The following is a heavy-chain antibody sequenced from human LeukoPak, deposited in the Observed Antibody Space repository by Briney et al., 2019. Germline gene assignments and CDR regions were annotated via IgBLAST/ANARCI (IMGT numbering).Heavy chain of an antibody. CDR1: GFTFGSYS. J-gene: IGHJ4*02. V-gene: IGHV3-48*01. CDR2: ISSGSRTI. Sequence: PGGSLRLSCAASGFTFGSYSMNWVRQAPGKGLEWISYISSGSRTIYYADSVEGRFTVSRDNAKNSLYLQMRSLRAEDTAVYYCARESITGHRDFDYWGQGTLVTVS. D-gene: IGHD1-20*01. CDR3: ARESITGHRDFDY.